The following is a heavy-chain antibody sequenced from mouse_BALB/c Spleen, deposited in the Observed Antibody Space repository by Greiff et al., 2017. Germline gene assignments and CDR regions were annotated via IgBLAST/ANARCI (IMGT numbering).Heavy chain of an antibody. CDR1: GFSLTSYD. CDR2: IWTGGGT. J-gene: IGHJ4*01. CDR3: VRLITTATSGAMDY. D-gene: IGHD1-2*01. V-gene: IGHV2-9-2*01. Sequence: QVQLKESGPGLVAPSQSLSITCTVSGFSLTSYDISWIRQPPGKGLEWLGVIWTGGGTNYNSAFMSRLSISKDNSKSQVFLKMNSLQTDDTAIYYCVRLITTATSGAMDYWGQGTSVTVSS.